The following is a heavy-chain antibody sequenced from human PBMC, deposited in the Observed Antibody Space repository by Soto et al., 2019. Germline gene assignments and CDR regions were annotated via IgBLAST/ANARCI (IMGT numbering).Heavy chain of an antibody. V-gene: IGHV1-18*04. D-gene: IGHD3-3*01. CDR1: GYTFTSYG. CDR2: ISAYNGNT. J-gene: IGHJ4*02. CDR3: ARDLTYYDFWSGYYIPYFDY. Sequence: QVQLVQSGAEVKKLGASVKVSCKASGYTFTSYGISWVRQAPGQGLEWMGWISAYNGNTNYAQKLQGRVTMTTDTSTSTAYMELRSLRSDDAGVYYCARDLTYYDFWSGYYIPYFDYWGQGTLVTVSS.